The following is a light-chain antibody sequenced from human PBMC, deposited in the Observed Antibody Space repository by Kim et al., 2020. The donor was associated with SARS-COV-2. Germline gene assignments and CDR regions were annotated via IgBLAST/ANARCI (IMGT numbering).Light chain of an antibody. CDR1: SGTILSNY. V-gene: IGLV6-57*03. J-gene: IGLJ3*02. CDR2: EDS. CDR3: QSYDNDCNQV. Sequence: NFMLTQPHSVSESPGKTVTISCTRSSGTILSNYVQWYQQRPGSAPIAVVFEDSERPSGVPGRFSGSIDSSSNSASLTISGLQTEDEADYYCQSYDNDCNQVFGGGTKLTVL.